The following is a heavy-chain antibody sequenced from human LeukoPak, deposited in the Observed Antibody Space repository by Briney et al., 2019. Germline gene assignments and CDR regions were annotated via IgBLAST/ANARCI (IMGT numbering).Heavy chain of an antibody. CDR3: ARGVPDIVVVPAAPPYGMDV. V-gene: IGHV5-51*01. D-gene: IGHD2-2*01. CDR2: IYPGDSDT. Sequence: PGESLKISCKGSGYSFTSYWIGWVRQMPGKGLEWMGIIYPGDSDTGYSPSFQGQVTISADKSISTAYLQWSSLKASDTAMYYCARGVPDIVVVPAAPPYGMDVWGQGTTVTVSS. CDR1: GYSFTSYW. J-gene: IGHJ6*02.